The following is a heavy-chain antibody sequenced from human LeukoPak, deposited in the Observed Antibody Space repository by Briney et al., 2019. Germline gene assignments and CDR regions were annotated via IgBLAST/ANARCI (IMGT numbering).Heavy chain of an antibody. V-gene: IGHV1-2*02. J-gene: IGHJ4*02. D-gene: IGHD6-19*01. Sequence: ASVKVSCKASGYTFTGYYMHWVRQAPGQGLEWMGWINPNSGGTNYAQKFQGRVTMTRDTSISTAYMELSRLRSDDTPVYYCAREGSIAVAFDYWGQGTLVTVSS. CDR3: AREGSIAVAFDY. CDR2: INPNSGGT. CDR1: GYTFTGYY.